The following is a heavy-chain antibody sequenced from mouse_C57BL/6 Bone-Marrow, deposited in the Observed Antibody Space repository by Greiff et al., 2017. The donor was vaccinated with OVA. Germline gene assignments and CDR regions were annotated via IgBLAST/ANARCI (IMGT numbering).Heavy chain of an antibody. J-gene: IGHJ1*03. D-gene: IGHD1-1*01. CDR1: GYTFTDYY. CDR3: ARESITTVEYFDV. V-gene: IGHV1-19*01. Sequence: VHVKQSGPVLVKPGASVKMSCKASGYTFTDYYMNWVKQSHGKSLEWIGVINPYNGGTSYNQKFKGKATLTVDKSSSTAYMELNSLTSEDSAVYYCARESITTVEYFDVWGTGTTVTVSS. CDR2: INPYNGGT.